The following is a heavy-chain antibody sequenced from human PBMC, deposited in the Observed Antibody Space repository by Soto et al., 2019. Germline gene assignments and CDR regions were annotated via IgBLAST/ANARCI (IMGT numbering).Heavy chain of an antibody. J-gene: IGHJ4*02. D-gene: IGHD3-22*01. CDR3: ARHAVTMIVVGMPYYFDY. CDR1: GGSISSSSYY. CDR2: IYYSGST. Sequence: KSSETLSLTCTVSGGSISSSSYYWGWIPQPPGQGLEWIGSIYYSGSTFYNPSLNSRVTISVDMPKNQFSLKLSSVPAADTAVYYCARHAVTMIVVGMPYYFDYWGQGTLVTVSS. V-gene: IGHV4-39*01.